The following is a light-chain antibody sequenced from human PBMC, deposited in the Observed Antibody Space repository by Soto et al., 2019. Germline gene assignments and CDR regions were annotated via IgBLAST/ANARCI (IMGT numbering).Light chain of an antibody. CDR2: DAS. CDR1: QSVSSY. Sequence: EIVLTQSPATLSLSPGERATLSCRASQSVSSYLAWYQQKPGQPPRLLIYDASNRATGIPARFSGSGSGTDFTLTISSLEPEDFAVYYCQQRRNWPLTFGPGTKVDIK. V-gene: IGKV3-11*01. CDR3: QQRRNWPLT. J-gene: IGKJ3*01.